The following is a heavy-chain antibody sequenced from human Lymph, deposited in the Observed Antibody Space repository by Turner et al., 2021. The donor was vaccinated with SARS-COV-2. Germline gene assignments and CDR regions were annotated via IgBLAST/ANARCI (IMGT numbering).Heavy chain of an antibody. CDR1: GFTFSNSG. Sequence: QVQLVESGGGVVQPGRSLSLSCAASGFTFSNSGMHWLRQAPGKGLEWVAIIWYDGSDKFYADSVKGRFTISRDNSKNTLYLQMNSLRAEDTAVYYCARHNGGRLDYWGQGTLVTVSS. J-gene: IGHJ4*02. D-gene: IGHD3-16*01. V-gene: IGHV3-33*01. CDR3: ARHNGGRLDY. CDR2: IWYDGSDK.